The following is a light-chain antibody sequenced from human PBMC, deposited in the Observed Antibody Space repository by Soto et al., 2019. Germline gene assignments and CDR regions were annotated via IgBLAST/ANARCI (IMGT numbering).Light chain of an antibody. V-gene: IGLV3-21*02. J-gene: IGLJ2*01. CDR2: DDS. CDR1: NIGSKS. CDR3: ATWDDSLNGVV. Sequence: SYELTQPPSVSVAPGQTARITCGGNNIGSKSVHWYQQKPGQAPVLVVYDDSDRPSGIPERFSGSKSGTSASLAISGLQSDDEADYYCATWDDSLNGVVFGGGTKLTVL.